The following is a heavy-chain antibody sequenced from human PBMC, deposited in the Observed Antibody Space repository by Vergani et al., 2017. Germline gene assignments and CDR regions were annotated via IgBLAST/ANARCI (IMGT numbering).Heavy chain of an antibody. CDR2: IWYDGSNK. CDR3: AILPRGAAFDI. D-gene: IGHD3-16*01. J-gene: IGHJ3*02. Sequence: QVRLVESGGGVVQPGRSLRLSCAASGFTFSSYGMHWVRQAPGKGLEWVAVIWYDGSNKYYADSVKGRFTISRDNSKNTLYLQMNSLRAEDTAVYYCAILPRGAAFDIWGQGTMVTVSS. CDR1: GFTFSSYG. V-gene: IGHV3-33*01.